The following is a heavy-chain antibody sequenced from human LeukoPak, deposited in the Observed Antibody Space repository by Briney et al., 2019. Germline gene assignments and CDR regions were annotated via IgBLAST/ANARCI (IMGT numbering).Heavy chain of an antibody. CDR2: ISGSGGST. CDR1: GFTFSSYA. Sequence: GGSLRLSCAASGFTFSSYAMSWVRQAPGKGLGWVSAISGSGGSTYYADPVKGRFTISRDNSKNTLYLQMNSLRAEDTAVYYCAKVASMIVVTEAFDIWGQGTMVTVSS. J-gene: IGHJ3*02. V-gene: IGHV3-23*01. D-gene: IGHD3-22*01. CDR3: AKVASMIVVTEAFDI.